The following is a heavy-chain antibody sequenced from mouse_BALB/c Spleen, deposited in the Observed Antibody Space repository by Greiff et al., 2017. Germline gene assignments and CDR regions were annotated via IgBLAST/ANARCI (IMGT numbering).Heavy chain of an antibody. J-gene: IGHJ2*01. Sequence: EVKLVESGGGLVKPGGSLKLSCAASGFTFSSYTMSWVRQTPEKRLEWVATISSGGSYTYYPDSVKGRFTISRDNAKNTLYLQMSSLKSEDTAMYYCTRVDDYEDYWGQGTTLTVSS. CDR2: ISSGGSYT. D-gene: IGHD2-4*01. CDR3: TRVDDYEDY. V-gene: IGHV5-6-4*01. CDR1: GFTFSSYT.